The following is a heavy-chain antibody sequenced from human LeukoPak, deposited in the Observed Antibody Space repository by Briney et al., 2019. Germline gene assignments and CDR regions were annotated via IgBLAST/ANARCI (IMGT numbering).Heavy chain of an antibody. CDR1: GGSISSSNW. CDR3: ARSHDSSSWYFDY. CDR2: IYHSGST. V-gene: IGHV4-4*02. D-gene: IGHD6-13*01. J-gene: IGHJ4*02. Sequence: SGTLSLTCAVSGGSISSSNWWSWVRQPPGKGLEWIGYIYHSGSTYYNPSLKSRVTISVDRSKNQFSLKLSSVTAADTAVYYCARSHDSSSWYFDYWGQGTLVTVSS.